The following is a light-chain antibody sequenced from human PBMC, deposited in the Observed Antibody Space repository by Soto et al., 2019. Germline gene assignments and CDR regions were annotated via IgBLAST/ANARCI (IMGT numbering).Light chain of an antibody. CDR3: QQYDGN. V-gene: IGKV1-5*01. Sequence: DIQLTQSPSTLSASVGDRITLTCRARQNINNWLAWYQQKPGKAPKVLIYDASSLESGVPSRFSGSGSGTEFTLTISSLQPDDFATYYCQQYDGNFGPGTKVDIK. CDR2: DAS. CDR1: QNINNW. J-gene: IGKJ3*01.